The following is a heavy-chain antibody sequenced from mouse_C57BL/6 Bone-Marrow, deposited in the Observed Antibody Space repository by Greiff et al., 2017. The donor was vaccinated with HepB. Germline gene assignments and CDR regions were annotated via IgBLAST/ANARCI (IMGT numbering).Heavy chain of an antibody. V-gene: IGHV1-64*01. CDR3: ARDYYGSSYRYFDV. Sequence: QVQLQQPGAELVKPGASVKLSCKASGYTFTSYWMHWVKQRPGQGLEWIGMIHPNSGSTNYNEKFKSKATLTADKSSSTAYMQLSSLTSEDAAVYYCARDYYGSSYRYFDVWGTGTTVTVSS. D-gene: IGHD1-1*01. J-gene: IGHJ1*03. CDR1: GYTFTSYW. CDR2: IHPNSGST.